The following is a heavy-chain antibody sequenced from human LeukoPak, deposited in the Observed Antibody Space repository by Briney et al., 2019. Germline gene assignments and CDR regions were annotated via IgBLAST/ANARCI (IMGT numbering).Heavy chain of an antibody. D-gene: IGHD3-10*01. CDR1: GFTFSNAR. V-gene: IGHV3-15*01. CDR2: IKSKTDGGTT. CDR3: TTVPPTYYYGSGSYYAGMDV. Sequence: GGSLRLSCAASGFTFSNARMSWVRQAPGKGLEWVGRIKSKTDGGTTDYAAPVKGRFTISRDDSKNTLYLQMNSLKTEDTAVYYCTTVPPTYYYGSGSYYAGMDVWGQGTTVTVSS. J-gene: IGHJ6*02.